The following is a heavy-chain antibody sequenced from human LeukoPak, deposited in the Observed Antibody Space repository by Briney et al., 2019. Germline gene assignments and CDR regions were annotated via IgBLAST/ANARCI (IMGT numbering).Heavy chain of an antibody. CDR1: GFTFDDYG. J-gene: IGHJ3*02. V-gene: IGHV3-74*01. Sequence: GGSLRLSCAASGFTFDDYGMSWVRQAPGKGLVWVSRINSDGSNTNYADSVKGRFSISRDNTKNTLYLQMNSLRAEDTAVYYCARDSSAAFNIWGQGTMVTVSS. CDR2: INSDGSNT. CDR3: ARDSSAAFNI. D-gene: IGHD3-3*01.